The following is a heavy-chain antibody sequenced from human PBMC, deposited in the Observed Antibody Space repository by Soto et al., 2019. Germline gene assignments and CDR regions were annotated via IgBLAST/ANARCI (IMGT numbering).Heavy chain of an antibody. CDR2: IYYTGST. V-gene: IGHV4-61*01. Sequence: QVQLQESGPRLVRPSETLSLTCSVSGGSLSGGSYYWSWIRQPPGKGLEWIGYIYYTGSTNYNPSLKSRVTISLDTSKNQFSLNLSSVTAADTAVYYCARIYSLYYYGTDVWGQGTTVSVSS. CDR1: GGSLSGGSYY. CDR3: ARIYSLYYYGTDV. J-gene: IGHJ6*02. D-gene: IGHD5-12*01.